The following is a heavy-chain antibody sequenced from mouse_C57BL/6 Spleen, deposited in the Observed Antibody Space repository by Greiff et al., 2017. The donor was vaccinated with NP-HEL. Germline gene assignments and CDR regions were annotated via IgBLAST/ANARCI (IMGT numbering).Heavy chain of an antibody. Sequence: EVQLQESGAELVKPGASVKLSCTASGFNIKDYYMHWVKQRTEQGLEWIGRIDPEDGETKYAPKFQGKAPITADKSSNTAARQLSSLTSEYTAVYYCASTLITTVVATDYWGQGTTLTVSS. CDR1: GFNIKDYY. CDR3: ASTLITTVVATDY. D-gene: IGHD1-1*01. V-gene: IGHV14-2*01. CDR2: IDPEDGET. J-gene: IGHJ2*01.